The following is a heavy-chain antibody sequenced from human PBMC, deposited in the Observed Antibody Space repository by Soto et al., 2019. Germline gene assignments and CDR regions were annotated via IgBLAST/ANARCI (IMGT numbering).Heavy chain of an antibody. Sequence: QVQLVESGGGVVQPGRTLRLSCAASGFTFSSYGMHWVRQAPGKRPEWVAVIWYDGSNKYYADSVKGRFTISRDNSKNAWYLQMNSLRAEDTAVYYCARATRGYSYGQHGPFDYGGQGTLVTVSS. V-gene: IGHV3-33*01. CDR1: GFTFSSYG. CDR3: ARATRGYSYGQHGPFDY. D-gene: IGHD5-18*01. CDR2: IWYDGSNK. J-gene: IGHJ4*02.